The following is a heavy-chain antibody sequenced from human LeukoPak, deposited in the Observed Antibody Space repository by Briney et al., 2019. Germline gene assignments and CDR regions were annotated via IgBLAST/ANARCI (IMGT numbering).Heavy chain of an antibody. CDR1: GFTFSSYE. V-gene: IGHV3-48*03. CDR3: ARDLAVTPGAEYFQH. Sequence: GGSLRLSCAASGFTFSSYEMNWVRQAPGRGLEWVSYISSSGSTIYYADSVKGRFTISRDNAKNSLYLQMNSLRAEDTAVYYCARDLAVTPGAEYFQHWGQGTLVTVSS. CDR2: ISSSGSTI. D-gene: IGHD2-21*02. J-gene: IGHJ1*01.